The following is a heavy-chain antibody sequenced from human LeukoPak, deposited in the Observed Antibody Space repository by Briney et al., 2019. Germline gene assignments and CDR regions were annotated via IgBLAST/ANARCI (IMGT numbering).Heavy chain of an antibody. V-gene: IGHV3-23*01. CDR1: GFTFSSYG. J-gene: IGHJ3*02. CDR2: ISGSGGST. CDR3: ARDYGGNSAFDI. D-gene: IGHD4-23*01. Sequence: PGGSLRLSCAASGFTFSSYGMSWVRQAPGKGLEWVSAISGSGGSTYYADSVKGRFTISRDNSKNTLYLQMNSLRAEDTAVYYCARDYGGNSAFDIWGQGTMVTVSS.